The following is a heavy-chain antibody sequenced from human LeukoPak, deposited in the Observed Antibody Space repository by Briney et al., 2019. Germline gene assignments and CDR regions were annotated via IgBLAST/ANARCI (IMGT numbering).Heavy chain of an antibody. CDR1: GFTVGSNY. J-gene: IGHJ3*02. V-gene: IGHV3-53*04. CDR2: IYSGGST. CDR3: ARDLWGGYDDAFDI. Sequence: PGGSLRLSCAASGFTVGSNYMSWVRQAPGKGLEWVSVIYSGGSTYYADSVKGRFTISRHNSKNTLYLQMNSLRAEDTAVYYCARDLWGGYDDAFDIWGQGTMVTVSS. D-gene: IGHD5-12*01.